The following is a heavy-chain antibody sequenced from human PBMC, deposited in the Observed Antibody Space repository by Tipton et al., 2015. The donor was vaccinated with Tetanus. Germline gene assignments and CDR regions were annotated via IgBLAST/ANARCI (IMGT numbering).Heavy chain of an antibody. CDR1: GASMNNYY. D-gene: IGHD3-16*01. Sequence: TLSLTCSVSGASMNNYYWSWIRQAAGEGLEWIGHIFPSGITKFNPSLSSRVSMSVDTSQNQISLKLSSVTAADTAVYYCARDSRVLGPWFYWGQGTLVTVSS. CDR3: ARDSRVLGPWFY. J-gene: IGHJ4*02. CDR2: IFPSGIT. V-gene: IGHV4-4*07.